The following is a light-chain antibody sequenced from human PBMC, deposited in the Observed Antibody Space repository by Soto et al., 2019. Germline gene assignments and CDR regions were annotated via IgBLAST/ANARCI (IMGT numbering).Light chain of an antibody. CDR1: QGISNY. Sequence: DIQMTQSPFSLSASVGDRVTITCRASQGISNYLAWYQQKPGKVPKLLIYAASTLRSGVPSRFSGSGSGTDFTLTISSLQPEDVATYYCQKYNNAPWTCGQGTKVEIK. CDR2: AAS. V-gene: IGKV1-27*01. J-gene: IGKJ1*01. CDR3: QKYNNAPWT.